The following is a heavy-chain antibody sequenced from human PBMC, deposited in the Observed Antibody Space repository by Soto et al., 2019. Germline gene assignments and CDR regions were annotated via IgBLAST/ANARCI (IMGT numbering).Heavy chain of an antibody. CDR3: ARRNSGAAGTNWFDP. D-gene: IGHD6-13*01. Sequence: GGSLRLSCAACGFTVSSYSMNWVRQATGKGLEWVSYISSSSSTIYYADSVKGRFTISRDNAKNSLYLQMNSLRAEDTAVYYCARRNSGAAGTNWFDPWGQGTLVTVSS. CDR1: GFTVSSYS. V-gene: IGHV3-48*01. CDR2: ISSSSSTI. J-gene: IGHJ5*02.